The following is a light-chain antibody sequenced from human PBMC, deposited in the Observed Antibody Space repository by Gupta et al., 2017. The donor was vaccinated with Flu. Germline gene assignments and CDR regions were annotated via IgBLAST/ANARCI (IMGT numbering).Light chain of an antibody. CDR3: QQETSYPPT. Sequence: PSTLSAAVEDRVTITCRASQNINTWLAWYQQKRGKAPRLLIYKASSGASAVPSRFSGSGSGTEFTLTINNLQPDDFATFYCQQETSYPPTFGQGTKLEIK. V-gene: IGKV1-5*03. CDR2: KAS. CDR1: QNINTW. J-gene: IGKJ2*01.